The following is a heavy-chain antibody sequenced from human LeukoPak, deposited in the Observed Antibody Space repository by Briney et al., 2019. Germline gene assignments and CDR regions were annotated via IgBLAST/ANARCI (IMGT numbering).Heavy chain of an antibody. CDR3: ARGLHGDIVATKAGSDY. V-gene: IGHV1-8*01. Sequence: VASVRVSCKASGYTFTSYDINWVRQAPGQGLEWMGWMNPNSGNTGYAQTFQGRVTMTRNTSISTAYMELSSLISEDTAVYYCARGLHGDIVATKAGSDYWGEGALVTVSS. CDR1: GYTFTSYD. D-gene: IGHD5-12*01. J-gene: IGHJ4*02. CDR2: MNPNSGNT.